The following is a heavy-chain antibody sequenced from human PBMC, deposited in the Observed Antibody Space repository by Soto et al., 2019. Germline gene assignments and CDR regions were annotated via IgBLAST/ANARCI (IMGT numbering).Heavy chain of an antibody. J-gene: IGHJ6*03. Sequence: LKGACKTSGDTFSVYPSSWLRKKNGQGLEWMGRIIPILGIANYAQKFQGRVTITADKSTSTAYMELSSLRSEDTAVYYCARAKASGYCSSTSCYGYYYYMDVWGKGTTVTVSS. D-gene: IGHD2-2*01. CDR1: GDTFSVYP. V-gene: IGHV1-69*04. CDR2: IIPILGIA. CDR3: ARAKASGYCSSTSCYGYYYYMDV.